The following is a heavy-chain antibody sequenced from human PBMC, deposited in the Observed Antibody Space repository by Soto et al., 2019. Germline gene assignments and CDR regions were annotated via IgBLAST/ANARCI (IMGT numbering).Heavy chain of an antibody. CDR3: ARASGPMVRGAYYYYGMDV. CDR1: GFTFSSYG. V-gene: IGHV3-33*01. J-gene: IGHJ6*02. CDR2: IWYDGSNK. Sequence: GGSLRLSCAASGFTFSSYGMHWVRQAPGKGLEWVAVIWYDGSNKYYADSVKGRFTISRDNSKNTLYLQMNSLRAEDTAVYYCARASGPMVRGAYYYYGMDVWGQGTTVTVSS. D-gene: IGHD3-10*01.